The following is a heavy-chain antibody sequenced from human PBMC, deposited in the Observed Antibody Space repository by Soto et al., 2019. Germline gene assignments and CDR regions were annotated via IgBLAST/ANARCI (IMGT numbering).Heavy chain of an antibody. CDR3: ARVADYYGSGSSPYYYYGMDV. J-gene: IGHJ6*02. D-gene: IGHD3-10*01. CDR2: IWYDGSNK. V-gene: IGHV3-33*01. CDR1: GFTFSSYG. Sequence: GGSLRLSCAASGFTFSSYGMHWVRQAPGKGLEWVAVIWYDGSNKYYADSVKGRFTISRDNSKNTLYLQMNSLRAEDTAVYYCARVADYYGSGSSPYYYYGMDVWGQGTTVTVSS.